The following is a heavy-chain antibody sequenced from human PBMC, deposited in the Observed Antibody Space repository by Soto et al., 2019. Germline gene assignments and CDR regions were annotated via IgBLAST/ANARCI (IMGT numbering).Heavy chain of an antibody. CDR1: GFAFSTYS. CDR3: AKGSLQLNSPYDVDY. CDR2: ISSSSSYI. J-gene: IGHJ4*02. V-gene: IGHV3-21*01. D-gene: IGHD5-12*01. Sequence: PGGSLRLSCAASGFAFSTYSMNWVRQAPGKGLEWVSCISSSSSYIYYADSVKGRFTISRDNAKNSLYLQMNSLRAEDTAVYYCAKGSLQLNSPYDVDYWGQGTLVTVSS.